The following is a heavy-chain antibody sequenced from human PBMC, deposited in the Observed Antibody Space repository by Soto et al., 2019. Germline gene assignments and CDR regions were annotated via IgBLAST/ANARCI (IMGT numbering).Heavy chain of an antibody. D-gene: IGHD3-22*01. CDR1: GGTFSSYA. CDR3: ASGAYYYDSSGYYDPFDY. J-gene: IGHJ4*02. Sequence: QVQLVQSGAEVKKPGSSVKVSCKASGGTFSSYAISWVRQAPGQGLEWMGGIIPIFGTANYAQKFQGRVTITADESTSTAYMELSSLRSEDTAVYYCASGAYYYDSSGYYDPFDYWGQGTLVTVSS. V-gene: IGHV1-69*01. CDR2: IIPIFGTA.